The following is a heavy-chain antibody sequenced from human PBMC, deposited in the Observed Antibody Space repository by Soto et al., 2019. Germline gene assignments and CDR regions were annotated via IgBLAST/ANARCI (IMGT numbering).Heavy chain of an antibody. V-gene: IGHV3-7*01. D-gene: IGHD1-26*01. Sequence: EVQLVESGGGLVQPGGSLRLSCAASGFTVSSNYMSWVRQAPGKGLEWVANIKQDGSEKYYVDSVKGRFTISRDNAKNSLYLQMNSLRAEDTAVYYCARDRIEEGGFDYWGQGTLVTVSS. CDR3: ARDRIEEGGFDY. CDR2: IKQDGSEK. CDR1: GFTVSSNY. J-gene: IGHJ4*02.